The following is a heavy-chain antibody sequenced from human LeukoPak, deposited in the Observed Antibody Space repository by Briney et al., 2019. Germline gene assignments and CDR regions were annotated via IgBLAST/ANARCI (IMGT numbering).Heavy chain of an antibody. J-gene: IGHJ6*02. Sequence: PSETLSHTRTVSRGSISSYYWSWIRQPPGKGLEWMGHIYYSGSTNYYPSLKSRVTISVDTSKNQFSLKLSSVTAADTAVYYCASLGIAAAGSYYYGMDVWGQGTTVTVSS. CDR1: RGSISSYY. D-gene: IGHD6-13*01. CDR3: ASLGIAAAGSYYYGMDV. V-gene: IGHV4-59*08. CDR2: IYYSGST.